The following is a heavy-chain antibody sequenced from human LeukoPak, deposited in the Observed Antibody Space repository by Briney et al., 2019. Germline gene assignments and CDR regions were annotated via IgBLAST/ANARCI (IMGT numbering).Heavy chain of an antibody. CDR2: MYYSGNT. D-gene: IGHD6-19*01. J-gene: IGHJ4*02. CDR1: GGAINNFY. V-gene: IGHV4-59*01. CDR3: ARLRSHTSSSGSEGSWLLDY. Sequence: SETLSLTCTVSGGAINNFYWSWIRQPPGKGLEWIGSMYYSGNTNYNPSLESRVTISVDTSKNQFSLKVSSVTAADTALYYCARLRSHTSSSGSEGSWLLDYWGQGTLVTVSS.